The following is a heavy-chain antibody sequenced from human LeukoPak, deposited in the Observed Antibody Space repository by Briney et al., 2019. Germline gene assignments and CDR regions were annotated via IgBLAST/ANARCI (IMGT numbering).Heavy chain of an antibody. D-gene: IGHD6-19*01. J-gene: IGHJ5*02. Sequence: PGGSLRLSCAASGFSFSFSNMNWVRQAPGKGLEWVSYISSTNGHTYYADSVNGRFTISRDTAKNSLYLQMNSLRVEDTAIYFCARDRDSSGLYGVADLWGQGVLVTVSA. CDR1: GFSFSFSN. V-gene: IGHV3-21*03. CDR3: ARDRDSSGLYGVADL. CDR2: ISSTNGHT.